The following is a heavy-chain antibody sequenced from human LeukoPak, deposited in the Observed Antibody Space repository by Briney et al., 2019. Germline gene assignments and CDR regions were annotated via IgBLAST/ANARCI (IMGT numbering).Heavy chain of an antibody. CDR1: GDSIGSGTYY. D-gene: IGHD3-10*01. CDR2: IYTSGST. Sequence: SETLSLTCSVSGDSIGSGTYYWSWIRQPAGKGLEWIGRIYTSGSTSYNPALKNRVTISVDTSKNQFSLKLTSVTAADTAVYYCARGGGATRIDYWGQGTLVTVSS. CDR3: ARGGGATRIDY. J-gene: IGHJ4*02. V-gene: IGHV4-61*02.